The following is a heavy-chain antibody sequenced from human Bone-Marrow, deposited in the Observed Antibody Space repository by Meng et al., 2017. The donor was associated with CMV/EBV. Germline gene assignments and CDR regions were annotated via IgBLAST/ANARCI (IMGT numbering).Heavy chain of an antibody. J-gene: IGHJ6*02. CDR2: INPSGGST. CDR3: ASHSGYNDLYYYYGMDV. V-gene: IGHV1-46*01. D-gene: IGHD3-22*01. Sequence: ASVKVSCKASGYTFTGYYMHWVRQAPGQGLEWMGIINPSGGSTSYAQKFQGRVTMTRDTSTSTVYMELSSLRSEDTAVYYCASHSGYNDLYYYYGMDVWGQGTTVTVSS. CDR1: GYTFTGYY.